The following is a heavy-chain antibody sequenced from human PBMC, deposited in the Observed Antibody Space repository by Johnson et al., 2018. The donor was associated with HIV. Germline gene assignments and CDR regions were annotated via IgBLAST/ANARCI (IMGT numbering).Heavy chain of an antibody. CDR3: VRQYELYGYAFDL. V-gene: IGHV3-7*05. CDR1: GFIFGSCW. CDR2: IKEDGTEK. Sequence: VQLVESGGGVVQPGRSLRLSCLASGFIFGSCWMTWVRQAPGERLEWVANIKEDGTEKDYVDSVKGRFTVSRDNAKNSMYLQMNDLRAEDTAVYYCVRQYELYGYAFDLWGQGTVVTVSS. D-gene: IGHD5-18*01. J-gene: IGHJ3*01.